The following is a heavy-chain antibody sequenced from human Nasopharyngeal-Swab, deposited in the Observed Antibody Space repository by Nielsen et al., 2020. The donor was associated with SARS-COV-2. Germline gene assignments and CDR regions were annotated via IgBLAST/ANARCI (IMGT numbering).Heavy chain of an antibody. CDR1: GGSISSSSYY. J-gene: IGHJ3*02. V-gene: IGHV4-39*07. Sequence: SETLSLTCTVSGGSISSSSYYWGWIRQPPGKGLEWIGYIYYSGSTYYNPSLKSRVTISVDTSKNQFSLKLSSVTAADTAVYYCARADSSTYDAFAIWGQGTMVTVSS. CDR3: ARADSSTYDAFAI. D-gene: IGHD2-2*01. CDR2: IYYSGST.